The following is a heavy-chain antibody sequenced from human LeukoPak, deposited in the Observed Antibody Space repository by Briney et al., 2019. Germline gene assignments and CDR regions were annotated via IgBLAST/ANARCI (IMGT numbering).Heavy chain of an antibody. CDR1: GGSISSYY. CDR2: IYYSGST. V-gene: IGHV4-59*08. D-gene: IGHD2-21*02. CDR3: ARTGAYCGGHCYISWFDP. Sequence: PSETLSLTCTVSGGSISSYYWSWIRQPPGKGLEWIGYIYYSGSTNYNPSLKSRVTISVDTSKNQFSLKLSSVTAADTAVYYCARTGAYCGGHCYISWFDPWGQGTLVTVSS. J-gene: IGHJ5*02.